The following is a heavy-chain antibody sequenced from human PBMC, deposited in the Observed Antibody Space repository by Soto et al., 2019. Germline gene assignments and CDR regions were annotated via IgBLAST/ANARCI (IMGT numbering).Heavy chain of an antibody. V-gene: IGHV3-23*01. D-gene: IGHD2-2*01. CDR2: ISGSGGST. Sequence: EVQLLESGGGLVQPGGSLRLSCAASGITFSSNAMSWVRQAPGKGLEWVSAISGSGGSTYYADSVKGRFTISRDNSKKPLYQQMNSLRADDTAVYYCGKEFVLVPGATPGWFDPWGQGTLVTVSA. CDR3: GKEFVLVPGATPGWFDP. J-gene: IGHJ5*02. CDR1: GITFSSNA.